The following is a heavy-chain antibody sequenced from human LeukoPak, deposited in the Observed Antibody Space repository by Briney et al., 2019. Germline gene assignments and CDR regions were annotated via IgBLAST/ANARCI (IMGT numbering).Heavy chain of an antibody. D-gene: IGHD6-19*01. CDR1: GGSISSSSYY. J-gene: IGHJ5*02. V-gene: IGHV4-39*01. CDR3: ARRRSSGWYGGYNWFDP. CDR2: IYYSGST. Sequence: SETLSLTCTVSGGSISSSSYYWGWIRQPPGKGLEWTGSIYYSGSTYYNPSLKSRVTISVDTSKNQFSLKLSSVTAADTAVYYCARRRSSGWYGGYNWFDPWGQGTLVTVSS.